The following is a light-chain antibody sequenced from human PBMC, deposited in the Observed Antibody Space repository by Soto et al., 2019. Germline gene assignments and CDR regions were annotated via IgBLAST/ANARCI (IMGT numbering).Light chain of an antibody. CDR2: DVS. Sequence: LTQPASVSGSPGQSITISCTGTSSDVGGYNYVSWYQHHPGKAPKLLIYDVSNRPSGVSNRFSGSKSDNTASLTISGLQPEDEADYYCSSYTTSNTRQIVFGTGTKATVL. V-gene: IGLV2-14*03. CDR3: SSYTTSNTRQIV. J-gene: IGLJ1*01. CDR1: SSDVGGYNY.